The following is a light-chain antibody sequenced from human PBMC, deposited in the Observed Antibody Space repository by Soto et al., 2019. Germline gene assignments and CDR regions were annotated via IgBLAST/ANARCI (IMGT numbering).Light chain of an antibody. V-gene: IGLV1-47*01. Sequence: QSGLTQSPSASGTPGQRVIISCSGTSSNIGTNYVYWYQQLPGTAPKVLIYSNDKRPSGVPNRFSGSKSGTSASLAISGLRSEDEADYYCAAWDDSLSGPLFGGGTKLTVL. CDR2: SND. J-gene: IGLJ2*01. CDR3: AAWDDSLSGPL. CDR1: SSNIGTNY.